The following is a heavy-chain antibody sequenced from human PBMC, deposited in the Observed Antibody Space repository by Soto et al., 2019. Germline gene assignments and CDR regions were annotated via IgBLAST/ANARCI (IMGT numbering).Heavy chain of an antibody. D-gene: IGHD3-10*01. CDR1: GHTFSGYY. Sequence: ASVKVSCKASGHTFSGYYVHWVRQAPGRGLEWMGWVNPNSGGTHYSQKFQGRVSMTRDTSLSAVYMELRSLRRDDMAVYFCASDYVADDLTLTTGEFGRFGGQRTLVTVS. V-gene: IGHV1-2*02. CDR3: ASDYVADDLTLTTGEFGRF. J-gene: IGHJ4*02. CDR2: VNPNSGGT.